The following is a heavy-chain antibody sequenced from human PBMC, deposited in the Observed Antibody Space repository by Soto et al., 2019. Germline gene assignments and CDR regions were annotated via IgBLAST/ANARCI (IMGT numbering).Heavy chain of an antibody. D-gene: IGHD5-12*01. Sequence: EVQLVESGGGLIQPGGSLRLSCAASGFTVSSNYMSWVRQAPGKGLEWVSVIYSGGSTYYADSVKGRFTISRDNSKNTLYLQMNSLRAEDTAVYYCAIHKRGSSGSDFDYWCQGTLVTVSS. CDR1: GFTVSSNY. CDR2: IYSGGST. CDR3: AIHKRGSSGSDFDY. J-gene: IGHJ4*02. V-gene: IGHV3-53*01.